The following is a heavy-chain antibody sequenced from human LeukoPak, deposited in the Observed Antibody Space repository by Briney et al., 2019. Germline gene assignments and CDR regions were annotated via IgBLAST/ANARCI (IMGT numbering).Heavy chain of an antibody. CDR2: IIPIFGTA. CDR1: GGTFSSYA. Sequence: SVKVSCKASGGTFSSYAISWVRQAPGQGLEWMGRIIPIFGTANYAQKFQGGVTITTDESTSTAYMELSSLRSEDTAVHYCARERDCSGGSCPFDYWGQGTLVTVSS. J-gene: IGHJ4*02. D-gene: IGHD2-15*01. CDR3: ARERDCSGGSCPFDY. V-gene: IGHV1-69*05.